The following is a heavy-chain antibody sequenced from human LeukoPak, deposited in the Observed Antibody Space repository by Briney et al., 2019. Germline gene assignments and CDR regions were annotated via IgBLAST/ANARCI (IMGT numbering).Heavy chain of an antibody. CDR2: MYPGDSDS. V-gene: IGHV5-51*01. Sequence: GESLKISCQGSGYIYSHYWIIWVRQMPGKGLEWMGIMYPGDSDSRYSPAFQGHVTFSADKSTNTAYLQWNSLNASDTANYYCARSVFMLRGFLDSWGQGTLVTVSS. CDR1: GYIYSHYW. CDR3: ARSVFMLRGFLDS. J-gene: IGHJ4*02. D-gene: IGHD3-10*01.